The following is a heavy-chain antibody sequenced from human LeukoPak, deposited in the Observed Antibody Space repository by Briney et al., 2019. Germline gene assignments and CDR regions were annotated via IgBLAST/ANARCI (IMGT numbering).Heavy chain of an antibody. V-gene: IGHV3-30*02. D-gene: IGHD5-12*01. CDR3: AKETRGSYSVY. J-gene: IGHJ4*02. CDR1: GFTFSSSG. Sequence: GGSLRLSCAASGFTFSSSGMHWVRQAPGKGLEWVAFISYDGSNRYYADSVKGRFTISRDNSKNTLYLQMNSLRAEDTAVYYCAKETRGSYSVYWGQGTLVTVSS. CDR2: ISYDGSNR.